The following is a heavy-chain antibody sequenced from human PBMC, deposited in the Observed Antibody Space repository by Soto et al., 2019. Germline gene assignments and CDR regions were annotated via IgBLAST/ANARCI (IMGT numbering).Heavy chain of an antibody. CDR3: AKDPGKTRNWFDP. V-gene: IGHV3-23*01. CDR2: ISGSGGST. Sequence: GSLRLSCAASGFTFSSYAMSWVRQAPGKGLEWVSAISGSGGSTYYADSVKGRFTISRDNSRNTLYLQMNTLRAEDTAVYYCAKDPGKTRNWFDPWGQGTLVTVSS. D-gene: IGHD2-2*01. CDR1: GFTFSSYA. J-gene: IGHJ5*02.